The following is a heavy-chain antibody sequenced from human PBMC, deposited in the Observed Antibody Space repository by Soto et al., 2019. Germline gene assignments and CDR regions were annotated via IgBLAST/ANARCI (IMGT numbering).Heavy chain of an antibody. J-gene: IGHJ3*01. CDR1: GFSLSTSRVG. Sequence: ESGPTLVNPTQTLTLTCSFSGFSLSTSRVGVAWIRQPPGKALEWLAIIYWDDDRRYSPSLKTRLAITKDTSKNQVVLTMTNLDPGDTATYYCANIMITWGGVSALDALDLWGQGTMVTVSS. D-gene: IGHD3-16*01. CDR2: IYWDDDR. V-gene: IGHV2-5*02. CDR3: ANIMITWGGVSALDALDL.